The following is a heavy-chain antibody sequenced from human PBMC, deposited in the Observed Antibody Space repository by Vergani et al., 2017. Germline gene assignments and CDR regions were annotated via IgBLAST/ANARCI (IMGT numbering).Heavy chain of an antibody. Sequence: EVQLVESGGGLVQPGGSLRLSCAASGFTFSSYSMNWVRQAPGKGLEWVSYISSSSTIYYADSVKGRFTISRDNAKNSLYLQMNSLRAEDTAVYYCARAYSGSYFDYWGQGTLVTVSS. V-gene: IGHV3-48*01. CDR3: ARAYSGSYFDY. CDR2: ISSSSTI. CDR1: GFTFSSYS. J-gene: IGHJ4*02. D-gene: IGHD1-26*01.